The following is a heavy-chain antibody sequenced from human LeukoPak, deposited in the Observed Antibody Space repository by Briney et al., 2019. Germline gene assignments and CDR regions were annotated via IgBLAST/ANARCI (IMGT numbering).Heavy chain of an antibody. J-gene: IGHJ4*02. CDR3: ARGLFFDSSGSESY. CDR2: IYPNSGGT. V-gene: IGHV1-2*02. Sequence: ASVKVSCKASGYTFTGYFMHWVRQAPGQGLEWMGWIYPNSGGTNYAQKFQGRVTMTRDTSISTAYMELSRLRSDDTAVYYCARGLFFDSSGSESYWGQGTLVTVSS. D-gene: IGHD3-22*01. CDR1: GYTFTGYF.